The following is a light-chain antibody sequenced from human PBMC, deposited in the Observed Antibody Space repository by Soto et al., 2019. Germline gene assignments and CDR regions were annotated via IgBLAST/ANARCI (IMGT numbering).Light chain of an antibody. Sequence: EIVMTQSPATLSVSPGERATLSCRARQSISSSYLGWYQQKPGQAPRLLIYGTFSRATGIPDRFSGSGSGTDFTLTISRLEPEDFAVYYCQQYGSSPPITFGQGTRLEIK. V-gene: IGKV3-20*01. J-gene: IGKJ5*01. CDR3: QQYGSSPPIT. CDR2: GTF. CDR1: QSISSSY.